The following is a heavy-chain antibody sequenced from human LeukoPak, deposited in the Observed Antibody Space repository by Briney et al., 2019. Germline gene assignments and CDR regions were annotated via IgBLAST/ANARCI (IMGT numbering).Heavy chain of an antibody. J-gene: IGHJ3*02. D-gene: IGHD3-10*01. V-gene: IGHV3-11*01. CDR3: ARGFALWYAFDI. Sequence: GGSLRLSCAASGFTFSDYYMTWIRQAPGKGLEWISFISSSGSTIYYADSVKGRFTISRDNAKNSLYLQMNSLRAEDTAVYYCARGFALWYAFDIWGQGTMVTVSS. CDR2: ISSSGSTI. CDR1: GFTFSDYY.